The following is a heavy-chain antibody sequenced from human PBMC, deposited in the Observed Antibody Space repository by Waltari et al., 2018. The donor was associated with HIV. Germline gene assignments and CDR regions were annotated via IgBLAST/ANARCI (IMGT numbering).Heavy chain of an antibody. V-gene: IGHV1-3*01. D-gene: IGHD6-19*01. J-gene: IGHJ5*02. CDR3: ASEQYSSDWYDNH. Sequence: QVQLVQSGAEVKKPGASVKVSCQASGINLSTHAMHWVSQATGQRLEWMGWINVGNGNSDYSQKFQGRVTITRDKSASTAYMELSGLRSEDTAVYYCASEQYSSDWYDNHWGQGTLVTVSS. CDR1: GINLSTHA. CDR2: INVGNGNS.